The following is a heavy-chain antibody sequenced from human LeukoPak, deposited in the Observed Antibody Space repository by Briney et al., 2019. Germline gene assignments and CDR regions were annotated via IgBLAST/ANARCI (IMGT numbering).Heavy chain of an antibody. D-gene: IGHD2-8*02. V-gene: IGHV3-23*01. CDR2: ISGSGGST. CDR3: AKGVSSVVYALNWFDP. Sequence: PGGSLRLSCAASGFTFSSYAMSWVRQAPGKGLEWVSAISGSGGSTYYADSVKGRFTISRGNSKNTLYLQMDSLRAEDTAVYYCAKGVSSVVYALNWFDPWGQGTLVTVSS. J-gene: IGHJ5*02. CDR1: GFTFSSYA.